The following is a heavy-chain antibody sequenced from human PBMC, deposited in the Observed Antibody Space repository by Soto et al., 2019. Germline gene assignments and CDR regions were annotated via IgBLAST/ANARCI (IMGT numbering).Heavy chain of an antibody. V-gene: IGHV1-3*01. CDR3: ARSYSTHYGYGWGSYRTGENFDY. CDR1: GYTFTDYA. CDR2: INAGNGNT. J-gene: IGHJ4*02. D-gene: IGHD3-16*02. Sequence: GASVKVSCKASGYTFTDYAIHWVRQAPGQRLEWMGWINAGNGNTKYSQKFQGRVTITRDTSASTAYMELSSLRSEDTAVYYCARSYSTHYGYGWGSYRTGENFDYWGQGTLVNVAS.